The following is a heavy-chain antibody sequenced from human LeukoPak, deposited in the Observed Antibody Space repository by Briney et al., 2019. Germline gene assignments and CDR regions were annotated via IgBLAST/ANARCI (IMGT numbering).Heavy chain of an antibody. D-gene: IGHD3-9*01. V-gene: IGHV3-64D*06. Sequence: GGSLRLSCSASGFTFSSHAMHWVRQAPGKGLEYVSAISSNGGSTYYADSVKGRFTISRDNSKNTLYLQMSSLRAEDTAVYYCVKGPYYDILTGYYQGDHDAFDIWGQGTMVTVSS. J-gene: IGHJ3*02. CDR2: ISSNGGST. CDR1: GFTFSSHA. CDR3: VKGPYYDILTGYYQGDHDAFDI.